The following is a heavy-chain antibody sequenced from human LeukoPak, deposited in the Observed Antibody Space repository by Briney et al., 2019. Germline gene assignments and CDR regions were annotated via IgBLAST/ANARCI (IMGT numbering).Heavy chain of an antibody. J-gene: IGHJ4*02. CDR2: ISTTGGTI. Sequence: GGSLRLSCATSGFTFSDYEMNWVRQAPGKGLEWVSHISTTGGTIYYTDSVEGRFTVSRDNAKNSLSLQMNSLRVEDTAVYYCARAGSGSYYIPFDYWGQGILVTVSS. D-gene: IGHD3-10*01. CDR3: ARAGSGSYYIPFDY. V-gene: IGHV3-48*03. CDR1: GFTFSDYE.